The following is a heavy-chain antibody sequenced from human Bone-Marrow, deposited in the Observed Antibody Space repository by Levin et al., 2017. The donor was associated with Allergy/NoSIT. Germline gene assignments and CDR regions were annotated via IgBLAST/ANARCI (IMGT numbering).Heavy chain of an antibody. V-gene: IGHV3-48*01. CDR1: EFTFSTYS. CDR2: ISSRSRTI. Sequence: LSLTCAASEFTFSTYSMNWVRQAPGKGLEWVSYISSRSRTIYYADSVRGRFTISRDNAQNSLYLQMNSLRVEDTAVYYCARAEDHDFWRYGMDVWGQGTTVTVSS. CDR3: ARAEDHDFWRYGMDV. D-gene: IGHD3-3*01. J-gene: IGHJ6*02.